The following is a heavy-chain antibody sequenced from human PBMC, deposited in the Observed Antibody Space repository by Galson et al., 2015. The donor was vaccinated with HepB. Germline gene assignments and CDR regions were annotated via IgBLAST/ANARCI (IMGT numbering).Heavy chain of an antibody. J-gene: IGHJ4*02. D-gene: IGHD6-19*01. CDR3: ARVAVAGTLHY. CDR1: GFTFSDYY. V-gene: IGHV3-11*01. CDR2: ISSSVRNI. Sequence: SLRLSCAASGFTFSDYYMTWVRQAPGKGLEWVSSISSSVRNIFYADSVKDRFTISRDNAKNSLYLQMNSLRAEDTAVYYCARVAVAGTLHYWGQGTLVTVSS.